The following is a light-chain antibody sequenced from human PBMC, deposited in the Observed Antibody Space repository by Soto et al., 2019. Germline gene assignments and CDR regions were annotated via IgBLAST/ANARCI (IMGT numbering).Light chain of an antibody. V-gene: IGKV2-28*01. Sequence: DIVMTQSPLSLPVTPGESASISCRSSQSLLHTNGYNFLDWYLQRPGQSPQLLIYLGSNRASGVPDRFSGSGSGTEFTLEISRVEAEDVGVYYCMQALQTPDTFGQGTKV. J-gene: IGKJ2*01. CDR1: QSLLHTNGYNF. CDR3: MQALQTPDT. CDR2: LGS.